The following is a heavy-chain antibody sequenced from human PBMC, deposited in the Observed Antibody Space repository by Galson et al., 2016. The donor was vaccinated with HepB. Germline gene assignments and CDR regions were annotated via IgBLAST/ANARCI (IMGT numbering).Heavy chain of an antibody. D-gene: IGHD3-22*01. V-gene: IGHV3-21*01. CDR2: INTDGSYI. CDR1: GFSLSGYM. Sequence: SLRLSCAASGFSLSGYMMHWVRQAPGEGLEWVSSINTDGSYINYADLVQGRFTISRDNAKNSLYLQMNSLSAEDTAVYYCTRDFGYYDSSTYYDSGGQGTLVIVSS. J-gene: IGHJ4*02. CDR3: TRDFGYYDSSTYYDS.